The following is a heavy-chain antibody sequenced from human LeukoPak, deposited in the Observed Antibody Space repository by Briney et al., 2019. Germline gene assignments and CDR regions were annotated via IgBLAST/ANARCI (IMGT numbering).Heavy chain of an antibody. CDR3: AKDLLDSPNGPNWFDP. J-gene: IGHJ5*02. Sequence: GGSLRLSCAASGFTFSSYATSWVRQAPGKGLEWVSAISGSGGSTYYADSVKGRFTISRDNSKNTLYLQMNSLRAEDTAVYYCAKDLLDSPNGPNWFDPWGQGTLVTVSS. V-gene: IGHV3-23*01. CDR2: ISGSGGST. CDR1: GFTFSSYA. D-gene: IGHD1-1*01.